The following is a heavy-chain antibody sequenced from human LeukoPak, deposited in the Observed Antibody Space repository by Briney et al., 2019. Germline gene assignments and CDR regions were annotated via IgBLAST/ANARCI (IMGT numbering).Heavy chain of an antibody. Sequence: GGSLRLSCAASGFTFSSYSMNWVRQAPGKGLEWVSSISSSRSYIYYADSVKGRFTISRDNAKNSLYLQMNSLRAEDTAVYYCARDGWDYGVDYWGQGTLVTVSS. D-gene: IGHD4-17*01. CDR3: ARDGWDYGVDY. CDR1: GFTFSSYS. V-gene: IGHV3-21*01. J-gene: IGHJ4*02. CDR2: ISSSRSYI.